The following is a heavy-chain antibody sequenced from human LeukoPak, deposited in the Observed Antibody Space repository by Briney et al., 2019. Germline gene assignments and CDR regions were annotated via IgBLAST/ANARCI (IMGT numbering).Heavy chain of an antibody. J-gene: IGHJ6*03. CDR1: GFTFSSYA. Sequence: GGSLRLSCAASGFTFSSYAMSWVRQAPGKGLEWVSAISGSSGSTYYADSVKGRFTISRDNSKNTLYLQMNSLRAEDTAVYYCAKGPGLNYYYYMDVWGKGTTVTVSS. CDR3: AKGPGLNYYYYMDV. D-gene: IGHD3/OR15-3a*01. V-gene: IGHV3-23*01. CDR2: ISGSSGST.